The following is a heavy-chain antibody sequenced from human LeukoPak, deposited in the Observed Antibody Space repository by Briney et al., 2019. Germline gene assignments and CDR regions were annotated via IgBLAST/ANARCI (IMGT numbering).Heavy chain of an antibody. V-gene: IGHV3-30-3*01. CDR1: GFTFSSYA. CDR3: AKGSFYSGASPFHY. Sequence: GGSLRLSCAASGFTFSSYAMHWVRQAPGKGLEWVAVISYDGSNKYYADSVKGRFTISRDNSKNTLYLQMSSLRAEDTALYYCAKGSFYSGASPFHYWGQGTLVTVSS. CDR2: ISYDGSNK. J-gene: IGHJ4*02. D-gene: IGHD1-26*01.